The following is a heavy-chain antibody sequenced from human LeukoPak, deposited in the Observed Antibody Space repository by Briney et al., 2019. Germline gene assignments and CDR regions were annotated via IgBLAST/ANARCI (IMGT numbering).Heavy chain of an antibody. D-gene: IGHD3-22*01. CDR2: IYHSGST. CDR1: GYSISSGYY. CDR3: ARSHYYYDSSGYYRN. J-gene: IGHJ4*02. V-gene: IGHV4-38-2*01. Sequence: SETLSLTCAVSGYSISSGYYWGWIRQPPGKGLEWIGSIYHSGSTYYNPSLKSRVTISVDTSKNQFSLKLSSVTAADTAVNYCARSHYYYDSSGYYRNWGQGTLVTVSS.